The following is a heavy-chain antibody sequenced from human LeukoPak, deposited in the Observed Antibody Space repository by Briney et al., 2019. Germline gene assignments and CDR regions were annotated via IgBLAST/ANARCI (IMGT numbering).Heavy chain of an antibody. V-gene: IGHV3-21*01. J-gene: IGHJ6*04. Sequence: PGGSLRLSCAASGFTFSSYSMNWVGQAPGKGLEWVSSISSSSSYIYYADSVKGRFTISRDNAKNSLYLQMNSLRAEDTAVYYCARMYDTLKYYYYGMDVWGKGTTVTVSS. CDR2: ISSSSSYI. CDR3: ARMYDTLKYYYYGMDV. CDR1: GFTFSSYS. D-gene: IGHD3-9*01.